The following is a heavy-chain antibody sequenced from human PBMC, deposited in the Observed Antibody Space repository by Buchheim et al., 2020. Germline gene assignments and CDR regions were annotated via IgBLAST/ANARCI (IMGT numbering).Heavy chain of an antibody. D-gene: IGHD4-17*01. Sequence: EVQVVESGGGLVQPGGSLRLSCAASGFTFSDYWMSWVRQAPGKGLEWVANIIHDGSEKYYVDSVKGRFTISRDNARNILYLQRNSLRVEYTALYYCAVTNWFNPWGQGTL. V-gene: IGHV3-7*01. J-gene: IGHJ5*02. CDR2: IIHDGSEK. CDR3: AVTNWFNP. CDR1: GFTFSDYW.